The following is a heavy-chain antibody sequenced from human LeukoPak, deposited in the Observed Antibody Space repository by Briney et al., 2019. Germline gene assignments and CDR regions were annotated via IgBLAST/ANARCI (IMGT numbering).Heavy chain of an antibody. J-gene: IGHJ4*02. CDR3: ARSIVGATIPDY. D-gene: IGHD1-26*01. Sequence: SGGSLRLSCAASGFTFSSYSMNWVRQAPGKGLEWVSYISSSSTIYYADSVKGRFTISRDNAKNSLYLQMNSLRAEDTAVYYCARSIVGATIPDYWGQGTLVTVSS. CDR1: GFTFSSYS. V-gene: IGHV3-48*01. CDR2: ISSSSTI.